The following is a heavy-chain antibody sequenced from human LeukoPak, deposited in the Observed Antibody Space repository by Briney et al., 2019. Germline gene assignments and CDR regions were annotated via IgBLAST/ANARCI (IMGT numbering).Heavy chain of an antibody. J-gene: IGHJ4*02. CDR2: ISSSSSSYI. D-gene: IGHD4-17*01. CDR3: ARPRNGDPGGY. CDR1: GFTFSSYS. V-gene: IGHV3-21*01. Sequence: GGSLRLSCAASGFTFSSYSMNWVRQAPGKGLEWVSSISSSSSSYIYYADSVKGRFTISRDNAKNSLYLQMNSLRAEDTAVYYCARPRNGDPGGYWGQGTLVTVSS.